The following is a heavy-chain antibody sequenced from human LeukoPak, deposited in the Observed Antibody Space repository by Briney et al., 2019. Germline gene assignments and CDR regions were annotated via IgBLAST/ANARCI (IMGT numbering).Heavy chain of an antibody. D-gene: IGHD6-6*01. Sequence: SVKVSCKASGGTFSSYAISWVRQAPGQGLEWMGGVIPIFGTANYAQKFQGRVTITADESTSTAYMELSSLRSEDTAVYYCASGGSFVRPPFDYWGQGTLVTVSS. CDR3: ASGGSFVRPPFDY. CDR1: GGTFSSYA. CDR2: VIPIFGTA. J-gene: IGHJ4*02. V-gene: IGHV1-69*13.